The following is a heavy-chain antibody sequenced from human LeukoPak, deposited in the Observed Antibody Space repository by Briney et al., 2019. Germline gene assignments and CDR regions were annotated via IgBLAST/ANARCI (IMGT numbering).Heavy chain of an antibody. Sequence: SQTLSLTCTVSGGSISSGSYYWSWIRQPAGKGLGWIGRIYTSGSTNYNTSLKTRVTISVDTSKNQFSLKLSSVTAADTAVYYCARGAYYDFWSGSDPPDERFDYWGQGTLVTVSS. CDR2: IYTSGST. CDR3: ARGAYYDFWSGSDPPDERFDY. CDR1: GGSISSGSYY. D-gene: IGHD3-3*01. J-gene: IGHJ4*02. V-gene: IGHV4-61*02.